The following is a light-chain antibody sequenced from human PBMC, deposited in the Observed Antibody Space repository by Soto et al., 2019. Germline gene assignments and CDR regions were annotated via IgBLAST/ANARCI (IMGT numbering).Light chain of an antibody. V-gene: IGKV1-27*01. Sequence: DIPMTQSPTSLSASVGDRVTITCRASQGIRNIVAWYQQKPGKAPKLLIYAESTLQSGVPSRFSGGGSGTDLPLTFNRLRPVDVATYSCQEYNSVPVFAPGTNVEIK. CDR1: QGIRNI. CDR2: AES. J-gene: IGKJ3*01. CDR3: QEYNSVPV.